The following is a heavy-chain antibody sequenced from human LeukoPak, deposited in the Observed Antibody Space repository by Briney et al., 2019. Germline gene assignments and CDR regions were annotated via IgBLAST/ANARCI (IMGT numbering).Heavy chain of an antibody. CDR1: GYTFTSYG. D-gene: IGHD4-23*01. J-gene: IGHJ5*02. CDR3: ARDNSVEDTAWWFDP. V-gene: IGHV1-18*01. CDR2: ISAYNGNT. Sequence: AASVEVSCKASGYTFTSYGISWVRQAPGQGLEWMGWISAYNGNTNYAQKLQGRVTMTTDTSTSTAYMELRSLRSDDTAVYYCARDNSVEDTAWWFDPWGQGTLVTVSS.